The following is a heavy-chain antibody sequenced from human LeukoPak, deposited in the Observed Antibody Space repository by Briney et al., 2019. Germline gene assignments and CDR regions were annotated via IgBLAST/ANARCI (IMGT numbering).Heavy chain of an antibody. D-gene: IGHD6-19*01. Sequence: PGGSLRLSCAASGFTFSSYWMSWVRQAPGKGLEWVANIKQDGSEKYYVDSVKGRFTISRDNAKNSLYLQMNSLRAEDTAVYYCARDNNKQWLVRGAAEGPRGFDYWGQGTLVTVSS. V-gene: IGHV3-7*01. CDR1: GFTFSSYW. CDR3: ARDNNKQWLVRGAAEGPRGFDY. CDR2: IKQDGSEK. J-gene: IGHJ4*02.